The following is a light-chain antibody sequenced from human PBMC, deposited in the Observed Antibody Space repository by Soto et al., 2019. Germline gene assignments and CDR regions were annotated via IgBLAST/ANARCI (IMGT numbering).Light chain of an antibody. CDR2: EVN. CDR3: SSYASGSTFV. Sequence: QSALTQPASVSGSPGQSITISCTGTSSDVGSSSLVSWHQQHPGKAPQLMIFEVNQRHSGVSSRFSGSKSGNTASLTISGLQAEDEADYYCSSYASGSTFVFGGGTKLTVL. CDR1: SSDVGSSSL. J-gene: IGLJ2*01. V-gene: IGLV2-23*02.